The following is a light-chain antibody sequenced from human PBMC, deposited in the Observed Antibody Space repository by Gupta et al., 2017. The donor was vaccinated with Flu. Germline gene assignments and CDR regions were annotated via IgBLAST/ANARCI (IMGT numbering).Light chain of an antibody. CDR1: QSFNTY. CDR3: QQYKSYPLT. J-gene: IGKJ4*01. Sequence: DIQMTQSPSTLSASVGDRVTITCRASQSFNTYLAWYQQKPGKAPRLLIYKASNLESGVPSRFSASGSGTEFTLTIGSLQPDDFATYYCQQYKSYPLTVGGGTKVEIK. CDR2: KAS. V-gene: IGKV1-5*03.